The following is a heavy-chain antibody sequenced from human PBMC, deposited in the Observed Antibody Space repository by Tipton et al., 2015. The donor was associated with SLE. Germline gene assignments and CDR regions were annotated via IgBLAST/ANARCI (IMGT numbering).Heavy chain of an antibody. Sequence: QLVQSGGGLVKPGGSLRLSCAASGFTFSNAWMNWVRQAPGKGLEWVGRIRSKNDGGTTDYAATVKGRFTISRDDSKNTVDPQMNSLRAEDTAVYYCAAGLLWFRDLDYWGQGTLVTVSS. J-gene: IGHJ4*02. CDR1: GFTFSNAW. D-gene: IGHD3-10*01. CDR2: IRSKNDGGTT. V-gene: IGHV3-15*01. CDR3: AAGLLWFRDLDY.